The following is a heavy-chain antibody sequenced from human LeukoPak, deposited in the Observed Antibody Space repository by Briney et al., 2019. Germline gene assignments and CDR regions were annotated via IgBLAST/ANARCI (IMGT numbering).Heavy chain of an antibody. Sequence: SETLSLTCTVSGGSISSGDYCWSWLGQPPGKGLEWIGYIYYSGSTYYHPSLNTPLTISVPTSTHQFSLKLTSVTAAHTAVYYCARDRGNYDSTGQGSFDIWGQGTMVTVSS. CDR3: ARDRGNYDSTGQGSFDI. CDR1: GGSISSGDYC. J-gene: IGHJ3*02. CDR2: IYYSGST. D-gene: IGHD3-22*01. V-gene: IGHV4-30-4*01.